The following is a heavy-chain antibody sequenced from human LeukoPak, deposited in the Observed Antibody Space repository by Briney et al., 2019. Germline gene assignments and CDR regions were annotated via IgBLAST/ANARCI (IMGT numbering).Heavy chain of an antibody. CDR2: IRFDGSYK. Sequence: GSLRLSCAASGFTFSSYGMHWVRQAPGKGLEWVAFIRFDGSYKYYADSVRGRFTISRDNSKNTLYLQMNSLRAEDTAVYYCARDVLGATDAFDIWGQGTMVTVSS. V-gene: IGHV3-30*02. D-gene: IGHD1-26*01. CDR1: GFTFSSYG. J-gene: IGHJ3*02. CDR3: ARDVLGATDAFDI.